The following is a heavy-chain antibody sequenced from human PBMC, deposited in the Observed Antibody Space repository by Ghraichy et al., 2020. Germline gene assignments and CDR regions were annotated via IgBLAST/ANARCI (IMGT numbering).Heavy chain of an antibody. D-gene: IGHD1-1*01. CDR1: GFTFDDYG. CDR2: INWNGGST. Sequence: GGSLRLSCAASGFTFDDYGMSWVRQAPGKGLEWVSGINWNGGSTGYADSVKGRFTISRDNAKNSLYLQMNSLRAEDTALYHCARGGISWNPRGMDVWGQGTTVTVSS. J-gene: IGHJ6*02. V-gene: IGHV3-20*01. CDR3: ARGGISWNPRGMDV.